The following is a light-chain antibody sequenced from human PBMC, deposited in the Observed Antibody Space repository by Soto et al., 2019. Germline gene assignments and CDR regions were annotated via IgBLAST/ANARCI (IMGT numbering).Light chain of an antibody. J-gene: IGLJ1*01. CDR1: SSDIGAYDY. CDR3: FSFTTTRTHV. V-gene: IGLV2-14*01. Sequence: QSVLTQAASLSGSPGPSITISCTGASSDIGAYDYVSWFQQHPGKAPKLMSSEVNNRPSGVSNRFSGSKSGNAAYLTISGLQVEDEAEYFCFSFTTTRTHVFGTGTKVTVL. CDR2: EVN.